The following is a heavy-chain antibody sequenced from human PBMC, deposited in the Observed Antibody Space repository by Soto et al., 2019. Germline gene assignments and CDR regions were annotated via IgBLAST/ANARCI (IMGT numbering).Heavy chain of an antibody. CDR1: GFTFISSA. Sequence: PGWSLRLSCVVSGFTFISSAINWVRQAPGKGLEWVSTISGSGVAKFYADSVKGRFTISRDNSNNTVSLQMNSLRAEDAAVYYCAKDRSPGATTWNVYWGQGTLVTVSS. J-gene: IGHJ1*01. CDR2: ISGSGVAK. V-gene: IGHV3-23*01. D-gene: IGHD1-1*01. CDR3: AKDRSPGATTWNVY.